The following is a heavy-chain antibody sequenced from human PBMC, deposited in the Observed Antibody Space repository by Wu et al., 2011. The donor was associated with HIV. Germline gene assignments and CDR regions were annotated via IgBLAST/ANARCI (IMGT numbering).Heavy chain of an antibody. CDR2: INPNNGVT. V-gene: IGHV1-2*02. J-gene: IGHJ3*01. CDR1: GYTFVDYY. CDR3: ARDLTHSGHDAXDV. Sequence: QVHLVQSGAEVKKPGASVKVSCKVSGYTFVDYYPHWVRQAPGHGPEWMGWINPNNGVTDYARRLQGRITITRDTSISTIYMDLGSLRSDDTAVYYCARDLTHSGHDAXDVWAKGQWSPSL. D-gene: IGHD6-25*01.